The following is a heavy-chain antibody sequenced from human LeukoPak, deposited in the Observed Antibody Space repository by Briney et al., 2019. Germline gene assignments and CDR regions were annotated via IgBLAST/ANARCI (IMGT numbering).Heavy chain of an antibody. J-gene: IGHJ6*03. CDR2: IYTSGST. CDR1: GGSISSGSYY. V-gene: IGHV4-61*02. Sequence: SETLSLTCTVSGGSISSGSYYWSWIRQPAGKGLEWIGRIYTSGSTNYNPSLKSRVTISVDTSKNQFSLKLSSVTAADTALYYCAXXQSGVVPVVGYYYXYMDVWGKGTTVTVSS. CDR3: AXXQSGVVPVVGYYYXYMDV. D-gene: IGHD2-2*01.